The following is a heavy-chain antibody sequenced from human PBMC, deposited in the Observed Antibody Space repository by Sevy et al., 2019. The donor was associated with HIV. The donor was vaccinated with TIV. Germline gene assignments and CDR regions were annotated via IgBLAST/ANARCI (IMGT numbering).Heavy chain of an antibody. CDR1: RFSFSDYY. V-gene: IGHV3-11*01. D-gene: IGHD3-3*01. CDR3: ARVGLRFLEWLPHYGMDV. CDR2: ISTYGSTI. J-gene: IGHJ6*02. Sequence: GGSLRLSCAASRFSFSDYYMTWIRQAPGKGLEWVSYISTYGSTIYYADSVKGRFTISRDNARNSLYLQMNSLRAEDTAVYYCARVGLRFLEWLPHYGMDVWGQGTTVTVSS.